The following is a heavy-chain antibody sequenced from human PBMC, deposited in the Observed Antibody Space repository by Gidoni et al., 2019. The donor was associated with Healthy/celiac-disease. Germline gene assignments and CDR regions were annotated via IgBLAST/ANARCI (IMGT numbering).Heavy chain of an antibody. CDR3: ASQLGREVPGYYYMDV. CDR1: GYTFTSYY. Sequence: QVQLVQSGAEVKKPGASVQVSCKASGYTFTSYYMHWVRQAPGQGLEWMGIINPSGGSTSYAQKFQGRVTMTRDTSTSTVYMELSSLRSEDTAVYYCASQLGREVPGYYYMDVWGKGTTVTVSS. D-gene: IGHD3-16*01. J-gene: IGHJ6*03. V-gene: IGHV1-46*03. CDR2: INPSGGST.